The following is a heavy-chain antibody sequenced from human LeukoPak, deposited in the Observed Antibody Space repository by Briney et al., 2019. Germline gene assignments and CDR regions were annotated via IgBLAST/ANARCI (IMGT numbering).Heavy chain of an antibody. V-gene: IGHV3-23*01. CDR1: GFTFSSDA. D-gene: IGHD3-22*01. CDR2: ITGSDDRT. Sequence: PGGSLRLSCAASGFTFSSDAMTWVRQAPGEGLGWVSTITGSDDRTYYADSVKGRFTISRDYSKNTVHLQLNSLRAEDTAMYYCAKGPQLGSGYHTDYWGQETPATVSS. CDR3: AKGPQLGSGYHTDY. J-gene: IGHJ4*02.